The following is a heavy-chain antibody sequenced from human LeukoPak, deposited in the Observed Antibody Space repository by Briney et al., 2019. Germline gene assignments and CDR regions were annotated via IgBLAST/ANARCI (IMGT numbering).Heavy chain of an antibody. CDR2: INPNSAT. CDR1: GYTFTDYY. D-gene: IGHD1-26*01. V-gene: IGHV1-2*02. CDR3: SRGEVDGPDFDY. J-gene: IGHJ4*02. Sequence: GASVKVSCRASGYTFTDYYIHWVRQAPGQGLEWMGWINPNSATNYAQKFQGRVTMTGDTSISTAYMELRRLTSDDMAVYYCSRGEVDGPDFDYWGQGTLVTVSS.